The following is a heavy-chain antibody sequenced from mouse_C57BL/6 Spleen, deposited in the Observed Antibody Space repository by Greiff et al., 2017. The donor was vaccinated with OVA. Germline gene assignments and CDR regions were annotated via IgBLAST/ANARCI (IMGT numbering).Heavy chain of an antibody. CDR2: IDPSDSYT. Sequence: VQLQQPGAELVRPGTSVKLSCKASGYTFTSYWMHWVKQRPGQGLEWIGVIDPSDSYTNYNQKFKGKATLTVDTSSSTACMQLSSLTSEDSAVYYGALLYGREGYYFDYWGQGTTLTVSS. CDR3: ALLYGREGYYFDY. V-gene: IGHV1-59*01. D-gene: IGHD1-1*01. CDR1: GYTFTSYW. J-gene: IGHJ2*01.